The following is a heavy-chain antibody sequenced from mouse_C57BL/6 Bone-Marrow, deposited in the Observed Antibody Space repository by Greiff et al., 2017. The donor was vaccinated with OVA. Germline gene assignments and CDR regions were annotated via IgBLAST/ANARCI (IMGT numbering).Heavy chain of an antibody. V-gene: IGHV2-2*01. CDR1: GFSLTSYG. Sequence: VQLQQSGPGLVQPSQSLSITCTVSGFSLTSYGVHWVPQSPGKGLAWLGVIWSGGSTDYNAAFISRLSISKDNSKSQVFFKMNSLQADDTAIYYWARKGRGGRKGTWFAYWGQGTLVTVSA. CDR2: IWSGGST. CDR3: ARKGRGGRKGTWFAY. D-gene: IGHD3-3*01. J-gene: IGHJ3*01.